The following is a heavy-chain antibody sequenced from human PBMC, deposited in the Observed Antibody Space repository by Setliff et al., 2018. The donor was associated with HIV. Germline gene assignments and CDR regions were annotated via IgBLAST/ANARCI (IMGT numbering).Heavy chain of an antibody. CDR2: ISPTFGTA. J-gene: IGHJ6*02. V-gene: IGHV1-69*05. Sequence: ASVKVSCKASGGTFSSYAISWVRRAPGQGLEWMGGISPTFGTAKYAEKFQGRVTLTRDTSTSTVYMELNSLKSEDTAVYYCARDVAIQLERRESVHSYYGMDVWGHGTTVTVSS. CDR3: ARDVAIQLERRESVHSYYGMDV. CDR1: GGTFSSYA. D-gene: IGHD1-1*01.